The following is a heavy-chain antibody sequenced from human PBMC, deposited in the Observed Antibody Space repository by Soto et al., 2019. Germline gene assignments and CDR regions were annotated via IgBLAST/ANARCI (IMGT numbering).Heavy chain of an antibody. CDR1: GGSISSNY. CDR3: ARVWGSAFDI. Sequence: SETLSLTCTVSGGSISSNYWSWIRQPPGKGLEWIGYIYYSGSTNYNPSLKSRVTISVDTSKNQFSLKLSSVTAADTAVYYCARVWGSAFDIWGQGTMVTVSS. D-gene: IGHD7-27*01. J-gene: IGHJ3*02. V-gene: IGHV4-59*01. CDR2: IYYSGST.